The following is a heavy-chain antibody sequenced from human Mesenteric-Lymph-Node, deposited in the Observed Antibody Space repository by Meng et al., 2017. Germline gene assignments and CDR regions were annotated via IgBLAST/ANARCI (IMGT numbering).Heavy chain of an antibody. CDR2: INHRGST. CDR3: ARGPTTMAHDFDY. D-gene: IGHD4-11*01. Sequence: QVQPQQRLALPCDLSENRVPSCCASGGSIREYQSSWLRQPPGKGLQWIWEINHRGSTNYNPSLESRATISVDTSQNNLSLKLSSVTAAYSAVYYCARGPTTMAHDFDYWGQVTLVTVSS. CDR1: GGSIREYQ. V-gene: IGHV4-34*01. J-gene: IGHJ4*02.